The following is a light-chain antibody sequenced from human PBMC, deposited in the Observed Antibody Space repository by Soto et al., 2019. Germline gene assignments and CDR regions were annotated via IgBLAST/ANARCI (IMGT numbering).Light chain of an antibody. CDR2: GAS. J-gene: IGKJ1*01. Sequence: ETVMTQSPATLSVSPGERATLSCRASQSVSSNLAWFQQRPGQAPSLLIFGASTRATGIPTRFSGSGSGTEFPLTISSLQSEDFAVYYCQQYNNWPRTFGQGTKVEIK. V-gene: IGKV3-15*01. CDR3: QQYNNWPRT. CDR1: QSVSSN.